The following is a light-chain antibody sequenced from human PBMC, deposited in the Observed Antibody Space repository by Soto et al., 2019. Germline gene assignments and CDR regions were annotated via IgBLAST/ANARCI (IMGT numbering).Light chain of an antibody. CDR1: SSNIGAGYD. J-gene: IGLJ1*01. CDR3: QSYDMSLSGSV. CDR2: GNS. Sequence: SVLTQAPSVSGAPGQRVTISCTGSSSNIGAGYDVHWYQQLPGTAPKLLIYGNSNRPSGVPDRFSGSKSGTSASLAITGLQAEDEADYYCQSYDMSLSGSVFGTGTKLTVL. V-gene: IGLV1-40*01.